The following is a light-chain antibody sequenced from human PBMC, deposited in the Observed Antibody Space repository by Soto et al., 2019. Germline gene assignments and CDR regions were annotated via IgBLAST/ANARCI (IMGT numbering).Light chain of an antibody. Sequence: IQMTQSPSSLSASVEYRVTITCRASQSISNILNWYQQKPGKAPKLLIYAASTLQTGVTSRFSGSGSGTEFTLTISSLQPDDFATYYCQHYNSYSEAFGQGTKVDIK. J-gene: IGKJ1*01. CDR2: AAS. CDR1: QSISNI. CDR3: QHYNSYSEA. V-gene: IGKV1-17*01.